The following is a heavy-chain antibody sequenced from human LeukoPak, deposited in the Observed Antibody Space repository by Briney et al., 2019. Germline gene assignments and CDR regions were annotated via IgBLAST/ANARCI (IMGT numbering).Heavy chain of an antibody. V-gene: IGHV4-59*12. CDR2: MYYNGNT. CDR3: ARGTTGDYYYYYMDV. J-gene: IGHJ6*03. CDR1: GGSISGYY. Sequence: PSETLSLTCTVSGGSISGYYWTWIRQPPGKGLEWIGYMYYNGNTNYNPSLKSRVTISVDPSKNQFSLKLTSVTTADTAVYYCARGTTGDYYYYYMDVWGKGTTVTISS. D-gene: IGHD4-17*01.